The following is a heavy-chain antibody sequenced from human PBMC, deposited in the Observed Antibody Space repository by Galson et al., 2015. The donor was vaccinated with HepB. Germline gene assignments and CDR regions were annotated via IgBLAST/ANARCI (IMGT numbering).Heavy chain of an antibody. Sequence: PALVKPTQTLTLTCTFSGFSLSTSGVGVGWIRQPPGKALEWLALIYWDDDKRYSPSLKSRPTITKDTSKNQVVLTMTNMDPVDTATYYCAQDITIFGVENWGQGTLVTVSS. D-gene: IGHD3-3*01. CDR3: AQDITIFGVEN. CDR1: GFSLSTSGVG. V-gene: IGHV2-5*02. CDR2: IYWDDDK. J-gene: IGHJ4*02.